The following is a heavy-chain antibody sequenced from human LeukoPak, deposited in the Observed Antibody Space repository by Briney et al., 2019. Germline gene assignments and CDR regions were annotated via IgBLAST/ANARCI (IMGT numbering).Heavy chain of an antibody. Sequence: GGSLRLSCAASGFTFSSDEMNLFRQAPGKGLEWVSYISSSGSTIYYADSVKGRFTISRDNAKNSLYLQMNSLRAEDTAVYYCARDRAITGSDYWGQGTLVTVSS. CDR2: ISSSGSTI. CDR1: GFTFSSDE. V-gene: IGHV3-48*03. J-gene: IGHJ4*02. CDR3: ARDRAITGSDY. D-gene: IGHD1-20*01.